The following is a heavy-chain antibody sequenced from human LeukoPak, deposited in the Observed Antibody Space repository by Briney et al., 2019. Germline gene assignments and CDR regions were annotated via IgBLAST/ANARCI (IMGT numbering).Heavy chain of an antibody. D-gene: IGHD4-17*01. CDR1: GFTFSSYS. J-gene: IGHJ4*02. CDR2: IYYSGST. CDR3: ARQGGYGDYAFRLY. V-gene: IGHV4-39*01. Sequence: PGGSLRLSCAASGFTFSSYSMNWIRQPPGKGLEWIGSIYYSGSTYYNPSLKSRVTISVDTSKNQFSLKLSSVTAADTAVYYCARQGGYGDYAFRLYWGQGTLVTVSS.